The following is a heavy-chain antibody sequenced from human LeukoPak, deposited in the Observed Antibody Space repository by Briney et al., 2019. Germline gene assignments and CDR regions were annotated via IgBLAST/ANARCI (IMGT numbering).Heavy chain of an antibody. V-gene: IGHV4-39*07. Sequence: SETLSLTCTVSGSSISSSTYYWGWIRQPPGNGLEWIGSIYYSGYTYYSPSLKSRVTISVDTSKNQFSLKLTSVTAADTAVYYCARGGPYYYGSGRSYYYYYMDVWGKGTTVTISS. CDR1: GSSISSSTYY. J-gene: IGHJ6*03. D-gene: IGHD3-10*01. CDR3: ARGGPYYYGSGRSYYYYYMDV. CDR2: IYYSGYT.